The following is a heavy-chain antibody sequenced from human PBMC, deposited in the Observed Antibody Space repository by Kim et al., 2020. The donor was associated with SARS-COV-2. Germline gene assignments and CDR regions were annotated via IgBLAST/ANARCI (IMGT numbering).Heavy chain of an antibody. Sequence: GGSLRLSCAASGFTFSSYWMSWVRQAPGKGLEWVANIKQDGSEKYYVDSVKGRFTISRDNAKNSMYLQMNSLRAEDTAVYYCAREIVVPAAIVGYYYYYMDVWGRGPTVTVSS. D-gene: IGHD2-2*02. CDR2: IKQDGSEK. V-gene: IGHV3-7*01. J-gene: IGHJ6*03. CDR3: AREIVVPAAIVGYYYYYMDV. CDR1: GFTFSSYW.